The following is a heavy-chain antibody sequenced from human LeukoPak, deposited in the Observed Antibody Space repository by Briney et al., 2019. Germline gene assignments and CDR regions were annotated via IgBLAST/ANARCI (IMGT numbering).Heavy chain of an antibody. Sequence: TGGSLRLSCAASGFTFDDYDMSWVRQAPGKGLEWVSGLNWNGGSTCYADSVKGRFTISRDNAKNSLYLQMNSLRAEDTAVYYCARETIVVVADYYYYYMDVWGKGTTVTVSS. CDR1: GFTFDDYD. J-gene: IGHJ6*03. CDR3: ARETIVVVADYYYYYMDV. CDR2: LNWNGGST. D-gene: IGHD3-22*01. V-gene: IGHV3-20*04.